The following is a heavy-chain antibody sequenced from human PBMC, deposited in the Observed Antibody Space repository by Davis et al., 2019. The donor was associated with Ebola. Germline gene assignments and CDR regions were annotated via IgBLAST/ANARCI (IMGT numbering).Heavy chain of an antibody. D-gene: IGHD6-19*01. V-gene: IGHV3-23*01. CDR3: ANGGSGWPSDYPYGLGV. CDR1: GFTFSSYA. Sequence: PGGSLRLSCAASGFTFSSYAMNWVRQAPGKGLEWVSAITSSGGSTYYGDSEKGRFTISRDNSKNTLYLQMNSLRVDDTAVYYCANGGSGWPSDYPYGLGVWGKGTTVTVSS. J-gene: IGHJ6*04. CDR2: ITSSGGST.